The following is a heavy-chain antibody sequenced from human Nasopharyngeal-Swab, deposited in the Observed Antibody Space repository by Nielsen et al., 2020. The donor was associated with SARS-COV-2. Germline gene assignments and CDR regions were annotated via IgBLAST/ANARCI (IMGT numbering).Heavy chain of an antibody. J-gene: IGHJ4*02. D-gene: IGHD3-22*01. Sequence: SETLSLTCTVSGGSISSSSYYWGWIRQPPGKGLEWIGSIYYSGNTYYNPSLKSRVTISVDTSNNQFSLKLSSVTAADTAVYYCARDRYYYDSSGLGVYYFDYWGQGTLVTVSS. CDR3: ARDRYYYDSSGLGVYYFDY. CDR1: GGSISSSSYY. CDR2: IYYSGNT. V-gene: IGHV4-39*07.